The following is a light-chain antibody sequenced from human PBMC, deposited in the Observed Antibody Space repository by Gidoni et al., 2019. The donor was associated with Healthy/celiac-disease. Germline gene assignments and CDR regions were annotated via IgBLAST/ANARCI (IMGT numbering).Light chain of an antibody. J-gene: IGKJ5*01. V-gene: IGKV3-11*01. CDR1: QSVSSY. CDR3: QQRSNWPPIT. Sequence: EIVLTQSPATLSLSPGDRATLSCRASQSVSSYLAWYQQKPGQAPRLLIYDASNRATGIPARFSGSGSGTDFTLTISSIEPEDFAVYYCQQRSNWPPITFGQGTRLEIK. CDR2: DAS.